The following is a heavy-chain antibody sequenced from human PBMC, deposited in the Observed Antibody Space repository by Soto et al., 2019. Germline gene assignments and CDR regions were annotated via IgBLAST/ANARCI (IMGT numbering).Heavy chain of an antibody. D-gene: IGHD7-27*01. Sequence: ASVKVSCKASGYTFTSYDINCVRQAPGQGFEWMGWMSSNSGDTGYAQKFQDRVTMTRNTAIRTAYMELSSLRSEDTAVYYCARGPPNWGFDYWGQGTLVTVSS. CDR1: GYTFTSYD. V-gene: IGHV1-8*01. CDR3: ARGPPNWGFDY. J-gene: IGHJ4*02. CDR2: MSSNSGDT.